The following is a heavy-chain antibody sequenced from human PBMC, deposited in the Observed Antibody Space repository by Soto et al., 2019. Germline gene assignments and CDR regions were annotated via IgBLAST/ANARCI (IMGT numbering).Heavy chain of an antibody. J-gene: IGHJ4*02. D-gene: IGHD6-13*01. V-gene: IGHV1-46*01. CDR2: ITPASGSP. CDR3: ARDLAAGDH. Sequence: HVQLVQSGAEVKKPGASVKLSCRTSGYTFTHYYIHWVRQAPGQGLEWLAIITPASGSPNYAQDFQGRVTLTIDTSTTTVYLELSGLRAEDTASFYCARDLAAGDHWGQGTLVTVSP. CDR1: GYTFTHYY.